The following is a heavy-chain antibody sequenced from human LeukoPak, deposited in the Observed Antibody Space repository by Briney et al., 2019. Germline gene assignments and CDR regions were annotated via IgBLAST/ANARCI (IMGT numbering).Heavy chain of an antibody. CDR1: GYTFTSYY. D-gene: IGHD3-3*01. Sequence: ASVKVSWKASGYTFTSYYMHWVRQAAGQGLEWMGIINPSGGSTSYAQKFQGRVTMTRDMSTSTVYMELSSLRSEDTAVYYCARNHYAFWSGYSYYYYYMDVWGKGTTVTVSS. J-gene: IGHJ6*03. V-gene: IGHV1-46*01. CDR3: ARNHYAFWSGYSYYYYYMDV. CDR2: INPSGGST.